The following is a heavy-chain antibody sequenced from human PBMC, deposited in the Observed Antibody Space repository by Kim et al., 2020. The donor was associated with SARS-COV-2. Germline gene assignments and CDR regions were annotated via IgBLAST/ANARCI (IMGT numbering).Heavy chain of an antibody. Sequence: GGSLRLSCAASGFTFSSYDMHWVRQAPGKGLEWVAVISFDGSNKYYADSVKGRFTISRDNSKNTLYLQMNSLRAEDTAVYYCANLGYCTNGVCYTSTGYFDYWGQGTLVTVSS. J-gene: IGHJ4*02. D-gene: IGHD2-8*01. CDR2: ISFDGSNK. CDR3: ANLGYCTNGVCYTSTGYFDY. V-gene: IGHV3-30-3*01. CDR1: GFTFSSYD.